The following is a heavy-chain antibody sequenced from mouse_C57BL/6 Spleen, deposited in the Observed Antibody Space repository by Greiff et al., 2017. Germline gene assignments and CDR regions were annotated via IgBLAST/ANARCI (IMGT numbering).Heavy chain of an antibody. CDR1: GYAFSSYW. V-gene: IGHV1-80*01. CDR3: ARWDYYGSAAWFAY. D-gene: IGHD1-1*01. J-gene: IGHJ3*01. Sequence: VQRVESGAELVKPGASVKISCKASGYAFSSYWMNWVKQRPGKGLEWIGQIYPGDGDTNYNGKFKGKATLTADKSSSTAYMQLSSLTSEDSAVYFCARWDYYGSAAWFAYWGQGTLVTVSA. CDR2: IYPGDGDT.